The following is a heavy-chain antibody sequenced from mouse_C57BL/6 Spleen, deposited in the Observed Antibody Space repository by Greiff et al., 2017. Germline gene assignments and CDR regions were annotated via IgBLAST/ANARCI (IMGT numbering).Heavy chain of an antibody. CDR2: IYPRDGST. Sequence: VKLQESDAELVKPGASVKISCKVSGYTFTDHTIHWMKQRPEQGLEWIGYIYPRDGSTKYNEKFKGKATLTADKSSSTAYMQLNSLTSEDSAVYFCARSGYYGSSQAWFAYWGQGTLVTVSA. J-gene: IGHJ3*01. CDR1: GYTFTDHT. D-gene: IGHD1-1*01. CDR3: ARSGYYGSSQAWFAY. V-gene: IGHV1-78*01.